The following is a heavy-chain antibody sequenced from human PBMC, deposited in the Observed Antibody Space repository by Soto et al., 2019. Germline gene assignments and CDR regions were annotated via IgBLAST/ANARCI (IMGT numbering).Heavy chain of an antibody. CDR2: IDPSDSYT. CDR3: ARRGYDGYGGGDAFDI. J-gene: IGHJ3*02. CDR1: GYSFTSYW. Sequence: PGESLKISCKGSGYSFTSYWISWVRQMPGKGLEWMGRIDPSDSYTNYSPSFQGHVTISADKSVSTAYLQWSSLKASDTAMYYCARRGYDGYGGGDAFDIWGQGTMVTVSS. V-gene: IGHV5-10-1*01. D-gene: IGHD5-12*01.